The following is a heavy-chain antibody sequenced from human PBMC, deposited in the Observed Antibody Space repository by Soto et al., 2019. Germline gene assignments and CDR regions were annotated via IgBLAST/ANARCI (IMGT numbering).Heavy chain of an antibody. J-gene: IGHJ4*02. CDR3: AIEGSHCSGGSCYANLDY. CDR1: GGTFSSYA. Sequence: QVQLVQSGAEVKKPGSSVKVSCKASGGTFSSYAISWVRQAPGQGLEWMGGIIPIFGTANYAQKFQGRVTITADESTRTAYMELSSLSSEDTAVDSCAIEGSHCSGGSCYANLDYWGQGTLVTVAS. D-gene: IGHD2-15*01. V-gene: IGHV1-69*01. CDR2: IIPIFGTA.